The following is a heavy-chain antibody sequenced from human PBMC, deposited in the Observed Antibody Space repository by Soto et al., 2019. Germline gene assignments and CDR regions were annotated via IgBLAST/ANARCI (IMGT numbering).Heavy chain of an antibody. V-gene: IGHV3-30*18. CDR3: AKDPGGSSWYSAPRQNWFDP. CDR2: ISYDGSNK. CDR1: GFTFSSYG. D-gene: IGHD6-13*01. J-gene: IGHJ5*02. Sequence: PGGSLRLSFAASGFTFSSYGMHWVRQAPGKGLEWVAVISYDGSNKYYEDYVKGRFTISRDNSKNTLYLQMNSLRAEVTAVYYCAKDPGGSSWYSAPRQNWFDPWGQGT.